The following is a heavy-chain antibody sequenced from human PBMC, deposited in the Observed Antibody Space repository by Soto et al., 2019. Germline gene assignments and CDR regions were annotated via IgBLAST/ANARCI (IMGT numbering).Heavy chain of an antibody. Sequence: SETLSLTCAAHNGSFTYYFWTWIRQSPGRGLEWIGEINHRGGATYNPSLRSRVTISIDTSKNHFSLSLRSLTAADKAVYYCVRGGGYDSFDFWGQGIQVTVSS. J-gene: IGHJ4*02. D-gene: IGHD5-12*01. CDR2: INHRGGA. CDR1: NGSFTYYF. V-gene: IGHV4-34*01. CDR3: VRGGGYDSFDF.